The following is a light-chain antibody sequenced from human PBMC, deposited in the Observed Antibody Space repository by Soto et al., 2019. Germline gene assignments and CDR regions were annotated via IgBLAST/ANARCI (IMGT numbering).Light chain of an antibody. CDR3: ATWDSSLSAGV. Sequence: QSVLTQPPSVSAAPGQTVTTSCSGSSSNIGKNYVSWYQLLPGTAPKLLICDNSKRPSGIPGRLSGSKSGTSATLGITGLQNGDEAEYYCATWDSSLSAGVFGTGTKVAF. CDR1: SSNIGKNY. CDR2: DNS. V-gene: IGLV1-51*01. J-gene: IGLJ1*01.